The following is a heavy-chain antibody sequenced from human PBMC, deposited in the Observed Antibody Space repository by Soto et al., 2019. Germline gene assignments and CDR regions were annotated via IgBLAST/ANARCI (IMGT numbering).Heavy chain of an antibody. CDR3: ARAIVGATRWFDP. D-gene: IGHD1-26*01. CDR2: IYYSGST. J-gene: IGHJ5*02. V-gene: IGHV4-59*01. Sequence: LSLTFTVSGXSISSYYWSWIRQPPGKGLEWIGYIYYSGSTNYNPSLKSRVTISVDTSKNQFSLKLSSVTAADTAVYYCARAIVGATRWFDPWGQGTLVTVSS. CDR1: GXSISSYY.